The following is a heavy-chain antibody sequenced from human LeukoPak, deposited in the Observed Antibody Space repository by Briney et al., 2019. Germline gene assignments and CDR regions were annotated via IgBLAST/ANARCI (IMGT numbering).Heavy chain of an antibody. J-gene: IGHJ4*02. CDR3: ARDNGWSADF. V-gene: IGHV3-7*03. CDR1: GFTFSRHW. Sequence: GGSLGLSCAASGFTFSRHWMYWVRQAPGKGLEWVAKIKQDGSAKPYVDSVKGRFTISRDNAKNSLFLQMNSLRAEDTAVYYCARDNGWSADFWGQGTLVTVSS. D-gene: IGHD2-15*01. CDR2: IKQDGSAK.